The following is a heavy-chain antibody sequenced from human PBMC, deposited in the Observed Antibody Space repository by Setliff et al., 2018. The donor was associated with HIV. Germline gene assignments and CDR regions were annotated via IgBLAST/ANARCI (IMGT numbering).Heavy chain of an antibody. CDR2: IYYIGNT. J-gene: IGHJ3*02. CDR1: GGSIRSGGYY. CDR3: VRVPRITTLRNAFDI. Sequence: PSETLSLTCTVSGGSIRSGGYYWSWIRQHPGKGLDWIGNIYYIGNTDYNPSLKSRVTISIDTSKNQFSLKLSSVTAADTAIYYCVRVPRITTLRNAFDIWGQGTMVTVSS. V-gene: IGHV4-31*03. D-gene: IGHD3-3*01.